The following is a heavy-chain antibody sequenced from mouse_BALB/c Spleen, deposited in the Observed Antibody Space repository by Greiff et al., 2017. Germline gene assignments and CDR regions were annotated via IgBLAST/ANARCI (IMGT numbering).Heavy chain of an antibody. J-gene: IGHJ1*01. V-gene: IGHV5-17*02. CDR1: GFTFSSFG. CDR3: ARDGYLYWYFDV. D-gene: IGHD2-3*01. CDR2: ISSGSSTI. Sequence: EVKLVESGGGLVQPGGSRKLSCAASGFTFSSFGMHWVRQAPEKGLEWVAYISSGSSTIYYADTVKGRFTISRDNPKNTLFLQMTSLRSEDTAMYYCARDGYLYWYFDVWGAGTTVTVSS.